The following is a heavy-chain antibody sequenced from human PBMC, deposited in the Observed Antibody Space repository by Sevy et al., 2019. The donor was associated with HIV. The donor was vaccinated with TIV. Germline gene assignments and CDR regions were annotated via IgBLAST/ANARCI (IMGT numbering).Heavy chain of an antibody. Sequence: GGSLRLSCAASGFTFSSYGMHWVRQAPGKGLEWVALISYDGSNKYYADSVKGRFTISRDNSKNTLYLQMNSLRAEDTAVYYCAKDRGLKRSSGWFHYYYYGMDVWGQGTTVTVSS. V-gene: IGHV3-30*18. CDR1: GFTFSSYG. D-gene: IGHD6-19*01. CDR2: ISYDGSNK. CDR3: AKDRGLKRSSGWFHYYYYGMDV. J-gene: IGHJ6*02.